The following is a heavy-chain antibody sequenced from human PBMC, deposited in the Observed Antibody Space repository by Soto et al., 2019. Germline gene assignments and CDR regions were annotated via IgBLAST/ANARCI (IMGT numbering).Heavy chain of an antibody. Sequence: QVQLVESGGGVVQPGRSLRLSCAASGFTFSSYAMHWVRQAPGKGLEWVAVISYDGSNKYYADSVKGRFTISGDNSKNTLYLQMNSLRAEDTAVYYCLGSSSRDYYYYGMDVWGQGTTVTVSS. D-gene: IGHD6-13*01. CDR1: GFTFSSYA. V-gene: IGHV3-30-3*01. J-gene: IGHJ6*02. CDR2: ISYDGSNK. CDR3: LGSSSRDYYYYGMDV.